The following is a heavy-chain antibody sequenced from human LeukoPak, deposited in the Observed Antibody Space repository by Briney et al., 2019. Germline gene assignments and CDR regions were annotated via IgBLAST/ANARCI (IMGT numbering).Heavy chain of an antibody. CDR3: ASTINNDYGDYGRFDY. J-gene: IGHJ4*02. CDR2: IYYSGST. CDR1: GGSISSGDYY. V-gene: IGHV4-30-4*08. Sequence: SETLSLTCTVSGGSISSGDYYWSWIRQPPGKGLEWIGYIYYSGSTYYNPSLKSRVTISVDTSKNQYSLKLSSVTAADTAVYYCASTINNDYGDYGRFDYWGQGTLVTVSS. D-gene: IGHD4-17*01.